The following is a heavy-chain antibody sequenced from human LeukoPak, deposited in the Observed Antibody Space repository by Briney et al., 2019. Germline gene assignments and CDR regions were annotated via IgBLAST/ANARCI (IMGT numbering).Heavy chain of an antibody. Sequence: GGSLRLSSAASGFIVSSDYMTWVRQAPGKGLEWVSLINSGGRTYYADSVKGRFTISRDNSKNTLYLQMNSLRVDDTAVYFCARAEYDSSLGFGFWGQGTLVTVSS. CDR2: INSGGRT. D-gene: IGHD3-22*01. J-gene: IGHJ4*02. CDR3: ARAEYDSSLGFGF. V-gene: IGHV3-53*01. CDR1: GFIVSSDY.